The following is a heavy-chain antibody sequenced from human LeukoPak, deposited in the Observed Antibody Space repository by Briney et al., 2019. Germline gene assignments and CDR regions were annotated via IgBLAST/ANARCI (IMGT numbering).Heavy chain of an antibody. CDR1: GFTFSSYA. CDR3: ARDGARAAHDY. Sequence: GGSLRLSCAASGFTFSSYAMHWVRQAPGKGLEWVAVISYDGSNKYYADSVKGRFTISRDNSKNTLYLQMNSLRAEDTAVYYCARDGARAAHDYWGQGTLVTVSS. D-gene: IGHD6-6*01. CDR2: ISYDGSNK. J-gene: IGHJ4*02. V-gene: IGHV3-30-3*01.